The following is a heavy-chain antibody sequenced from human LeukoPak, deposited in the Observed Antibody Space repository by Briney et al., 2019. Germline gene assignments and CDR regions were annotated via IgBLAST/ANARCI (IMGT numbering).Heavy chain of an antibody. V-gene: IGHV1-69*13. Sequence: SVKVSCKASGYTFTSYGISWVRQAPGQGLEWMGGIIPIFGTANYAQKFQGRVTITADESTSTAYMELSSLRSEDTAVYYCARGRDSSSPYYFDYWGQGTLVTVSS. CDR3: ARGRDSSSPYYFDY. CDR1: GYTFTSYG. D-gene: IGHD6-6*01. J-gene: IGHJ4*02. CDR2: IIPIFGTA.